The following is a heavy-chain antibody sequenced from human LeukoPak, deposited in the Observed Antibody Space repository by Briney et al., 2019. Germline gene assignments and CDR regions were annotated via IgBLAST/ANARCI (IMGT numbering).Heavy chain of an antibody. CDR2: ISGSGSTI. CDR3: ARDRVTGLRFLEWLSNDAFDI. CDR1: GFTFSSYE. J-gene: IGHJ3*02. Sequence: GGSLRLSCAASGFTFSSYEMNWVRQAPGKGLEWVSYISGSGSTIYYADSVKGRFTISRDNAKNSLYLQMNSLRAEDTAVYYCARDRVTGLRFLEWLSNDAFDIWGQGTMVTVSS. D-gene: IGHD3-3*01. V-gene: IGHV3-48*03.